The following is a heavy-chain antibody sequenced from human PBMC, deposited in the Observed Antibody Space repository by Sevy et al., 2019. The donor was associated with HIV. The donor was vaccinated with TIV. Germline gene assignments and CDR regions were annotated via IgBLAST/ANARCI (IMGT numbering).Heavy chain of an antibody. CDR2: VSRNGGTP. V-gene: IGHV3-23*01. CDR1: GFTFGGYM. Sequence: GGSLRLSCAGSGFTFGGYMMNWVRQAPGRGLEWVARVSRNGGTPEYGDSAKGRFTISRDNSKNTVYLQLKEPRAEDTALYYCVKEGRDDFNPYLDFWGQGILVTVSS. D-gene: IGHD3-10*01. CDR3: VKEGRDDFNPYLDF. J-gene: IGHJ4*02.